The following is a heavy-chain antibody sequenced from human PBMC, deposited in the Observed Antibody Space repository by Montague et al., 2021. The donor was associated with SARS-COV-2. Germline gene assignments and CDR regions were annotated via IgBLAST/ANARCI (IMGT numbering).Heavy chain of an antibody. CDR1: GGSFSSSHW. Sequence: SETLSLTCAVSGGSFSSSHWWCRIRQPPGKGLEWMGEIYHTGSTNYNTPPTSRVTISDDKSKNQFSLILSAAAAADTAVYFCAMAPIDASGKNAFDIWGQGTMVTVSS. V-gene: IGHV4-4*02. CDR3: AMAPIDASGKNAFDI. CDR2: IYHTGST. D-gene: IGHD4-23*01. J-gene: IGHJ3*02.